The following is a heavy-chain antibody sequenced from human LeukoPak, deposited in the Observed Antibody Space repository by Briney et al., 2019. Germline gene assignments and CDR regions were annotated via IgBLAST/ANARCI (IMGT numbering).Heavy chain of an antibody. D-gene: IGHD1/OR15-1a*01. V-gene: IGHV3-66*01. CDR1: GITVSSNY. CDR2: MYSDSRT. Sequence: SGGSLRLSCAASGITVSSNYMSWVRQAPGKGLEWVSVMYSDSRTYYADSVKGRFTISRDNSKNTLYLEMNSLRAEDTAVYYCARSNCNSCYLGVCYYFDYWGQGALVTVSS. J-gene: IGHJ4*02. CDR3: ARSNCNSCYLGVCYYFDY.